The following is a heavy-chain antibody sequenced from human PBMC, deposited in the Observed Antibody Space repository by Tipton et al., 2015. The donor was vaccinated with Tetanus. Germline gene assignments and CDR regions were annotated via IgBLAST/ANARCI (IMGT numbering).Heavy chain of an antibody. CDR2: ISYTGST. J-gene: IGHJ6*02. Sequence: LRLSCTVSGGSIRSGDYYWTWIRQPPGKGPQWIGRISYTGSTSYNPSLEGRLALSVDTSNDHFSLKLSSVTAADTAVYYCGREGPYYYGVDVWGQGTTVTVS. CDR3: GREGPYYYGVDV. V-gene: IGHV4-30-4*01. CDR1: GGSIRSGDYY.